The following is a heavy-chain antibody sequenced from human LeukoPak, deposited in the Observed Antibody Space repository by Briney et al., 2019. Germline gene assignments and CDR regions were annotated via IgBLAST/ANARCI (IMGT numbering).Heavy chain of an antibody. CDR3: TRLLSGTLDY. J-gene: IGHJ4*02. D-gene: IGHD1-26*01. CDR2: IRSKPNNYAT. Sequence: GGSLKLSCATSGFTFSGSAMHWVRQSSGKGLEWVGRIRSKPNNYATAYAASMEGRFTISRDDSKNTAYLQMNTLKTEDTAVYYCTRLLSGTLDYWGQGTLVTVSS. V-gene: IGHV3-73*01. CDR1: GFTFSGSA.